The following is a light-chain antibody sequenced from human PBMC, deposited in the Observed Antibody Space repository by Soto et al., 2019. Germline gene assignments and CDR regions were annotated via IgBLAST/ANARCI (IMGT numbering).Light chain of an antibody. V-gene: IGLV2-14*01. CDR2: DVS. CDR3: SSYTSSRTYV. Sequence: QSARTQPASVSGSPGQSITISCTGTSSDVGGYNYVSWYQQHPGKAPKLMIYDVSDRPSGVSNRFSGSKSGNTASLTISGLQSEDEADYYCSSYTSSRTYVFGTGTKVTVL. J-gene: IGLJ1*01. CDR1: SSDVGGYNY.